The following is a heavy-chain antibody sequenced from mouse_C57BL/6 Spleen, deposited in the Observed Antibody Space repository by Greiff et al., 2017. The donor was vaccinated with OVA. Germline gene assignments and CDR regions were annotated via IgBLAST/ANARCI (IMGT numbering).Heavy chain of an antibody. J-gene: IGHJ2*01. V-gene: IGHV1-15*01. D-gene: IGHD4-1*01. CDR3: TRGGTGTYYFDC. CDR1: GYTFTDYE. Sequence: QVQLKQSGAELVRPGASVTLSCKASGYTFTDYEMHWVKQTPVHGLEWIGAIDPETGGTAYNQKFKGKAILTADKSSSTAYMELRSLTSEDSAVYYCTRGGTGTYYFDCWGQGTTLTVSS. CDR2: IDPETGGT.